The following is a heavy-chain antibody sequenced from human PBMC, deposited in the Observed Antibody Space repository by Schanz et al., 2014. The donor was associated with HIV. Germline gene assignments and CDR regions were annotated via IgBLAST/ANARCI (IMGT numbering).Heavy chain of an antibody. Sequence: QVQLQESGPGLVKPSQTLSLTCVVSGGSISRGGHYWSWIRQHPGKGLEWIGYTDYSGSTNYNPSLKSRVTISVDTSKNQFSLKLSSVTAADTAVYYCARVGYGGNSDWFDPWGQGTLVTVSS. J-gene: IGHJ5*02. CDR3: ARVGYGGNSDWFDP. CDR2: TDYSGST. V-gene: IGHV4-31*11. CDR1: GGSISRGGHY. D-gene: IGHD2-21*02.